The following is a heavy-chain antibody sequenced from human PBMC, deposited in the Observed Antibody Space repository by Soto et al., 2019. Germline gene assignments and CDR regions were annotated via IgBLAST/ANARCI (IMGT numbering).Heavy chain of an antibody. CDR1: GGSFSGYY. V-gene: IGHV4-34*01. J-gene: IGHJ4*02. D-gene: IGHD4-4*01. CDR3: ARRRDASTVDY. CDR2: INHSGST. Sequence: SETLSLTCAVYGGSFSGYYRSWIRQPPGKGLEWIGEINHSGSTNYNPSLKSRLTISVDTSKNQFSLKVSSVTAADTAVYYCARRRDASTVDYWGQGTLVTVSS.